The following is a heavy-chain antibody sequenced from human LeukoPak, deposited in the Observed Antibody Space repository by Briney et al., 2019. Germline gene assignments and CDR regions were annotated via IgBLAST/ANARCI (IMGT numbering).Heavy chain of an antibody. V-gene: IGHV4-59*01. D-gene: IGHD4-17*01. J-gene: IGHJ4*02. CDR1: GGSISSYY. Sequence: SETLSLTCTVSGGSISSYYWSWIRQPPGKGLEWIGYIYYSGSTNYNPSLKSRVTISVDTSKNQFSLKLSSVTAADTAVYYCARCGMTTEEYYFDYWGQGTLVTVSS. CDR3: ARCGMTTEEYYFDY. CDR2: IYYSGST.